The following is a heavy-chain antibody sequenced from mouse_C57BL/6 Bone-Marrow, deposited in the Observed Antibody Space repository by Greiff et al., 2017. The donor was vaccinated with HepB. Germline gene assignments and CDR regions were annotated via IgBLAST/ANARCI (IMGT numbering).Heavy chain of an antibody. J-gene: IGHJ2*01. CDR2: ISNGGGST. Sequence: EVKLMESGGGLVQPGGSLKLSCAASGFTFSDYYMYWVRQTPEKRLEWVAYISNGGGSTYYPDTVKGRFTISRDNAKNTLYLQMSRLKSEDTATYYCARHEYYGSLDYWGQGTTLTVSS. V-gene: IGHV5-12*01. D-gene: IGHD1-1*01. CDR1: GFTFSDYY. CDR3: ARHEYYGSLDY.